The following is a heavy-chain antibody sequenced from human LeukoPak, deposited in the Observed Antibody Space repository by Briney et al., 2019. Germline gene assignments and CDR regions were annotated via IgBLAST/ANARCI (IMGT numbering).Heavy chain of an antibody. V-gene: IGHV1-69*04. Sequence: GASVRVSCKASGGTFSSYAISWVRQAPGQGLEWMGRIIPILGIANYAQKFQGRVTITADKSTSTAYMELSSLRSEDTAVYYCARDESITMIVVGAFDIWGQGTMVTVSS. CDR1: GGTFSSYA. J-gene: IGHJ3*02. CDR3: ARDESITMIVVGAFDI. CDR2: IIPILGIA. D-gene: IGHD3-22*01.